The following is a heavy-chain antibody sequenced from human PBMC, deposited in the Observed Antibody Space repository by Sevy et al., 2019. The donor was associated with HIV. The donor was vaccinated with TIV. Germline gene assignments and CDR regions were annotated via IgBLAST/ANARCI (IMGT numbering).Heavy chain of an antibody. V-gene: IGHV3-23*01. D-gene: IGHD2-8*02. CDR2: LIGGGSRT. CDR3: AKRRVQSGLSGGGANYGMDV. CDR1: GFTFSSYG. J-gene: IGHJ6*02. Sequence: GGSLRLSCAASGFTFSSYGMHWVRQAPGKGLEWVSTLIGGGSRTYYADSVTGRFIISRDNSRNPLYLQMNSLRAEDTAIYYCAKRRVQSGLSGGGANYGMDVCGRGTTVTVSS.